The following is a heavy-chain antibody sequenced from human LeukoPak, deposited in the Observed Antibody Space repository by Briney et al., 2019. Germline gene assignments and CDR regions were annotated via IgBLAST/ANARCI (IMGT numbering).Heavy chain of an antibody. CDR1: GIAFSNAW. Sequence: GGSLRLSCTTSGIAFSNAWMGWVRQAPGKGLEWVGLIKSKTNGGTTDYAEPVKGRFTISREDSKNALYLQMNSLKTEDTAVYYCTGSNGYSYMAEDYYYYYAMDVWGQGTTVSVSS. D-gene: IGHD3-22*01. CDR3: TGSNGYSYMAEDYYYYYAMDV. CDR2: IKSKTNGGTT. V-gene: IGHV3-15*01. J-gene: IGHJ6*02.